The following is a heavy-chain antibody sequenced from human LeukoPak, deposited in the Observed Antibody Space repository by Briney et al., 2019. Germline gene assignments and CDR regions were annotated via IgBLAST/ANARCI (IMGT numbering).Heavy chain of an antibody. CDR2: ISPGVSGYT. V-gene: IGHV3-21*06. CDR1: GFSFNSYT. D-gene: IGHD2/OR15-2a*01. CDR3: VRDVSRRIGMDV. Sequence: GGSLRLSCLASGFSFNSYTMNWVREAPGKGLEWVSTISPGVSGYTWYAESVKGRFTISRDNPENSLYLQMDSLTADDTAAYYCVRDVSRRIGMDVWGQGTTVTVSS. J-gene: IGHJ6*02.